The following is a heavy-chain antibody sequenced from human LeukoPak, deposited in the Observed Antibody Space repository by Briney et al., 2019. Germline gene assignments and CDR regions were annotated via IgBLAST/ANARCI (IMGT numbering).Heavy chain of an antibody. CDR2: IRSKANSYAT. V-gene: IGHV3-73*01. CDR3: TRLTAGCGYSSGCIDY. CDR1: GFTFSGSA. Sequence: GGSLRLSCAASGFTFSGSAMQWVRQAYGKGLEWVGRIRSKANSYATAYAAWVKGRFTISRDDSKNTAYLQMNSLKTEDTAVYYCTRLTAGCGYSSGCIDYWGQGTLVTVSS. J-gene: IGHJ4*02. D-gene: IGHD6-19*01.